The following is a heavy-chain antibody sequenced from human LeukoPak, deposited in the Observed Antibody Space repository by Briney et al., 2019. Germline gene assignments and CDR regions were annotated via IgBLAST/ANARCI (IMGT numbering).Heavy chain of an antibody. V-gene: IGHV4-61*02. J-gene: IGHJ5*02. D-gene: IGHD2-15*01. CDR2: IYTSGST. Sequence: SETLSLTCTVSGGSISSGSYYWSWIRQPAGKGLEWIGRIYTSGSTNYNPSLKSRVTISVDTSKNQFSLKLSSVTAADTGVYYCARDIVVVVAATYNWFDPWGQGTLVTVSS. CDR3: ARDIVVVVAATYNWFDP. CDR1: GGSISSGSYY.